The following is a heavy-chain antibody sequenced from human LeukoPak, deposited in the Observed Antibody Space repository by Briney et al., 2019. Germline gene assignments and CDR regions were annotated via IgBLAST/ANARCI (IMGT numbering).Heavy chain of an antibody. D-gene: IGHD2-15*01. J-gene: IGHJ1*01. CDR1: GGTFSSYA. CDR3: ARQGGYCSGGSCYAEYFQH. Sequence: GASVKVSCKASGGTFSSYAISWVRQAPGQGLEWMGGIIPIFGTANYAQKFQGRVTITADKSTSTAYMELSSLRSEDTAVYYCARQGGYCSGGSCYAEYFQHWGQGTLVTVPS. CDR2: IIPIFGTA. V-gene: IGHV1-69*06.